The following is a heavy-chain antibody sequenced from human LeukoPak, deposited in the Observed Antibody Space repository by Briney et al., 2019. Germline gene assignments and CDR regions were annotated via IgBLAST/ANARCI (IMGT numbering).Heavy chain of an antibody. V-gene: IGHV3-48*03. J-gene: IGHJ4*02. CDR3: ARGPRHYDFWSGTYFVY. CDR1: GFTFSSYE. CDR2: ISSSGSTI. D-gene: IGHD3-3*01. Sequence: GGPLRLSCAASGFTFSSYEMNWVRQAPGKGLEWVSYISSSGSTIYYADSVKGRFTISRDNAKNSLYLQMNSLRAEDTAVYYCARGPRHYDFWSGTYFVYWGQGTLVTVSS.